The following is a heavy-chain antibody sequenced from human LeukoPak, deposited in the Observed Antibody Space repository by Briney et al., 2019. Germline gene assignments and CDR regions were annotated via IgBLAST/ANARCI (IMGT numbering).Heavy chain of an antibody. Sequence: GGSLRLSCAASGSSFRDYTMNWVRQAPGKGLEWLASISSSSSYIYFANSVRGRFTISRDNAKNSLYLQMNSLRAEDTAVYYCAKDSPSRTATTEVPVDYWGQGTLVTVSS. V-gene: IGHV3-21*01. D-gene: IGHD1/OR15-1a*01. CDR2: ISSSSSYI. J-gene: IGHJ4*02. CDR1: GSSFRDYT. CDR3: AKDSPSRTATTEVPVDY.